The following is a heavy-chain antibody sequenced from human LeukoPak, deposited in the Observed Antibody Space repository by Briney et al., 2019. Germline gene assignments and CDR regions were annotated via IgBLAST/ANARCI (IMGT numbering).Heavy chain of an antibody. J-gene: IGHJ5*02. V-gene: IGHV4-34*01. CDR2: INHSGST. CDR1: GGSFSGYY. CDR3: ARGRARYCSSTSCYRWFDP. Sequence: SETLSLTCAVYGGSFSGYYWSWIRQPTGKGLEWIGEINHSGSTNYNPSLKSRVTISVDTSKNQFSLKLSSVTAADTAVYYCARGRARYCSSTSCYRWFDPWGQGTLVTVSS. D-gene: IGHD2-2*01.